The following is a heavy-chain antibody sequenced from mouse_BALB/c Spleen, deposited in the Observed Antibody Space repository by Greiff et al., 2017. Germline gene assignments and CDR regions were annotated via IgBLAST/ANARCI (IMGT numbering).Heavy chain of an antibody. Sequence: EVQVVESGGGLVKPGGSLKLSCAASGFTFSSYTMSWVRQTPEKRLEWVATISSGGSYTYYPDSVKGRFTISRDNAKNTLYLQMSSLKSEDTAMYYCTRDYDCYWYFDVWGAGTTVTVAS. CDR1: GFTFSSYT. D-gene: IGHD2-4*01. V-gene: IGHV5-6-4*01. CDR2: ISSGGSYT. CDR3: TRDYDCYWYFDV. J-gene: IGHJ1*01.